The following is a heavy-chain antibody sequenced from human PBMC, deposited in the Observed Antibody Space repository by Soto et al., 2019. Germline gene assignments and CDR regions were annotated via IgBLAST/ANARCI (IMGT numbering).Heavy chain of an antibody. V-gene: IGHV5-51*01. J-gene: IGHJ5*02. CDR2: IFPSDSDT. CDR1: GYRFTSYW. D-gene: IGHD3-22*01. Sequence: GESLKISCSTSGYRFTSYWIAWVRQMPGKGLEWMGIIFPSDSDTRYSPSFQGQVTISADRSTSTVFLQWASLKASDTAAYFCARKDKSGYFNWFDPWGQGTLVTVSS. CDR3: ARKDKSGYFNWFDP.